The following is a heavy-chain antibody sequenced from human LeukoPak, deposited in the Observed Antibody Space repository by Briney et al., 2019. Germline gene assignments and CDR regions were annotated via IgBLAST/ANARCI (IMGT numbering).Heavy chain of an antibody. J-gene: IGHJ5*02. CDR3: ARDRDSSIGFDP. V-gene: IGHV1-2*02. D-gene: IGHD3-22*01. Sequence: ASVKVSCKASGYTFTGYYIHWVRQAPGQGLEWMGWINPNSGGTNYAQKFQGRVTMTRDTSISTAYMDLSRLRSDDTAVYYCARDRDSSIGFDPWGQGTLVTVSS. CDR1: GYTFTGYY. CDR2: INPNSGGT.